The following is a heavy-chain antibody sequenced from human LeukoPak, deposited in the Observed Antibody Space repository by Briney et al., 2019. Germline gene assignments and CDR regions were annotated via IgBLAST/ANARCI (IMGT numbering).Heavy chain of an antibody. CDR3: TKDSADYYGSGSYYNSGWFDP. J-gene: IGHJ5*02. CDR1: GFTFDDHA. CDR2: ISGDGGTT. Sequence: PGGSLRLSCAASGFTFDDHAMHWVRQAPGKGLEWVSLISGDGGTTYYADSVKGRFTISRDNSKNSLYLQMNSLRTEDTALYYCTKDSADYYGSGSYYNSGWFDPWGQGTLVTVSS. V-gene: IGHV3-43*02. D-gene: IGHD3-10*01.